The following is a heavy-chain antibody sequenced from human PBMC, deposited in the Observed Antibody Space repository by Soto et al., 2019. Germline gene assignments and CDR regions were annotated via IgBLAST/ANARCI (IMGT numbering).Heavy chain of an antibody. CDR2: ISAYNGNT. J-gene: IGHJ6*02. Sequence: QVQLVQSGAEVKKPGASVKVSCKASGYTFTSYGISWVRQAPGQGLEWMGWISAYNGNTNYAQKPQARVTMTTHTSTSTAYMELSSLRSDGTAVSDCAWVKYSPPYYSCYGMDVWGQGTTVTVSS. D-gene: IGHD5-18*01. V-gene: IGHV1-18*01. CDR1: GYTFTSYG. CDR3: AWVKYSPPYYSCYGMDV.